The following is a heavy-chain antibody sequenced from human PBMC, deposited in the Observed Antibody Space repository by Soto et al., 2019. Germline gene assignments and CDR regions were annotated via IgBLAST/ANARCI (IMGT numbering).Heavy chain of an antibody. CDR2: IYYRGST. D-gene: IGHD2-2*01. J-gene: IGHJ6*02. V-gene: IGHV4-59*01. CDR3: ARDRTGYADHYYGMDI. CDR1: GGSISNYY. Sequence: SETLSLTCTVSGGSISNYYWSWIRQTPGKGLEWIGYIYYRGSTNYNPSLKSRVTISVDTSRNQFSLRLSSVTAADTAVYYCARDRTGYADHYYGMDIWGQGPRSPSP.